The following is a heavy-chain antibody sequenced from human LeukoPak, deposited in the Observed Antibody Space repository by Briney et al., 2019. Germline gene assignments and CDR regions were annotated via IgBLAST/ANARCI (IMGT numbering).Heavy chain of an antibody. CDR1: GFTFNNNA. D-gene: IGHD3-3*02. CDR3: AKDHFLG. CDR2: TSGSGGGT. Sequence: PTGGSLRLSCAVSGFTFNNNAMSWVRQAPGKGLEWVSTTSGSGGGTYYADSVEGRFTISRDNSKNTVYLQMNSLRAEDTAVYYCAKDHFLGWGQGTLVTVSS. V-gene: IGHV3-23*01. J-gene: IGHJ4*02.